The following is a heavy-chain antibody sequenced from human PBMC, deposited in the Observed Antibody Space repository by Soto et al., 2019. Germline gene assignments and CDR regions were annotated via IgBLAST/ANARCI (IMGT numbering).Heavy chain of an antibody. CDR3: ARGAYYYDSSGYYYVGAFDI. D-gene: IGHD3-22*01. J-gene: IGHJ3*02. CDR2: INHSGST. Sequence: SETLSLTCAVYGGSFSGYYWSWIRQPPGKGLEWIGEINHSGSTNYNPSLKSRVTISVDTSKNQFSPKLSSVTAADTAVYYCARGAYYYDSSGYYYVGAFDIWGQGTMVTVSS. V-gene: IGHV4-34*01. CDR1: GGSFSGYY.